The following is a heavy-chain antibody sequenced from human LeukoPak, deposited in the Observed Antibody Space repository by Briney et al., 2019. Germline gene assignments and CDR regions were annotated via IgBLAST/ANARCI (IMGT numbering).Heavy chain of an antibody. Sequence: GGSLRLSCAASGFAFSSYAMSWVRQAPGKGLEWVSTIGDNGDSTYYADSVKGRFTISRDNSKNTLYLQMNSLRAEDTAIYYCAKYDYGGNPNEYYFDYWGQGTLVTVSS. V-gene: IGHV3-23*01. CDR1: GFAFSSYA. D-gene: IGHD4-23*01. J-gene: IGHJ4*02. CDR2: IGDNGDST. CDR3: AKYDYGGNPNEYYFDY.